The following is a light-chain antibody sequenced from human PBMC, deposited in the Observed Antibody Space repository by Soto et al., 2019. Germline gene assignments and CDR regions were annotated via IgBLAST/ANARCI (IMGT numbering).Light chain of an antibody. CDR1: QSVSSGY. Sequence: ENVLTQSPGTLSLSPGERATLSCRASQSVSSGYLAWYQQKPGQAPRLLIYGASSRATGIPDRFSGSGSGTDFTLTISRLEPEDFAVYYCQQYGSSPLTFGGRTKVEIK. J-gene: IGKJ4*01. CDR3: QQYGSSPLT. V-gene: IGKV3-20*01. CDR2: GAS.